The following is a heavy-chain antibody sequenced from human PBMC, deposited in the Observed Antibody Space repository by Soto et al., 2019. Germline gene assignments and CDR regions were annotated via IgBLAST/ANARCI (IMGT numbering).Heavy chain of an antibody. CDR1: GVSFNSYD. Sequence: QAHLVESGGGVVQPGTSLRLSCAASGVSFNSYDMHWVRQAPGKGPEWVAIISYDGSNTYYSDSVRGRFTISRDNSKDTLYLQMHSLRSEDTAIYYSARISRYCTGGDCHAWGQGTQVTVSS. CDR2: ISYDGSNT. D-gene: IGHD2-8*02. V-gene: IGHV3-30*03. J-gene: IGHJ5*02. CDR3: ARISRYCTGGDCHA.